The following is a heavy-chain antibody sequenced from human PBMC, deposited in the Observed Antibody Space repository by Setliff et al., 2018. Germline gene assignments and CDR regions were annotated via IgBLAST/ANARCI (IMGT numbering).Heavy chain of an antibody. CDR3: ARAGPTVTFFRVLVISWWDP. V-gene: IGHV4-61*09. CDR2: FHTGGST. J-gene: IGHJ5*02. D-gene: IGHD3-3*01. Sequence: SETLSLTCTVSGDSISSGSYYWTWIRQPAGAGLEWIGHFHTGGSTNYNRSLRSRVSISVDTSKNQFSLKLSSVTAADTATYYCARAGPTVTFFRVLVISWWDPWGQGSLVTVS. CDR1: GDSISSGSYY.